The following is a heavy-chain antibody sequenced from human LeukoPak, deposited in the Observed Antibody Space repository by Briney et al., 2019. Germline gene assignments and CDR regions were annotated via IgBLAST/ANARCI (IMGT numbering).Heavy chain of an antibody. D-gene: IGHD3-10*01. CDR3: ARMGLAGGYFDY. Sequence: SGPAQVKPTQTLTLTYTFSGVSLSTSGRRVSWIRQPPRKTLGVVTRNDWDSEKFYSTSLKTRLTISKDTSKNQVVLKMTNMDPVDTATYYCARMGLAGGYFDYWGQGTLVTVSS. V-gene: IGHV2-70*04. CDR2: NDWDSEK. J-gene: IGHJ4*02. CDR1: GVSLSTSGRR.